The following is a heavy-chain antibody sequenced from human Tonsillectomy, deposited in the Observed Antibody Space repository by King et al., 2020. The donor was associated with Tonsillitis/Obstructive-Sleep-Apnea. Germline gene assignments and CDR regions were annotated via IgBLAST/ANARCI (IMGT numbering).Heavy chain of an antibody. CDR3: ARQELGRGWSRGGRRSEP. CDR1: GYSFSTYW. D-gene: IGHD6-19*01. J-gene: IGHJ5*02. V-gene: IGHV5-10-1*03. CDR2: IDSRASHS. Sequence: VQLVESGAELKRPGESLRISCKASGYSFSTYWITWVRQMPGKGLEWMGRIDSRASHSHYNPSFQGHVTFSANKSISTAYLQWSSLKATDTAIYYCARQELGRGWSRGGRRSEPWGQGTLVTVSS.